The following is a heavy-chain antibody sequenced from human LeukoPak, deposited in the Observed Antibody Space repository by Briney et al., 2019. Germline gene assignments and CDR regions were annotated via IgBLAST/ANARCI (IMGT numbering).Heavy chain of an antibody. D-gene: IGHD3-22*01. Sequence: ASVTVSITASGYIFTSYVLHWVRQAPGQGLEWMGWINTNTGNPTYAQGFTGRFVFSLDTSVSTAYLQISSLKADDTAMYYCARGDYETHGYQTRWGQGTLVTVSS. J-gene: IGHJ4*02. V-gene: IGHV7-4-1*02. CDR3: ARGDYETHGYQTR. CDR1: GYIFTSYV. CDR2: INTNTGNP.